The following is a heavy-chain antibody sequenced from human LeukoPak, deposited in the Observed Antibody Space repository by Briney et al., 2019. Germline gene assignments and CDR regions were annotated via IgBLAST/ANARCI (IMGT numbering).Heavy chain of an antibody. CDR2: IFHSGGNT. Sequence: GGSLRLSCAASGFTFSNYATSWVRQAPGKGLEWVSSIFHSGGNTYYTDSVKDRFTISSDTSKNTLYLQMNGLRPEDTAVYYCAMYLPPSGYQFALDSWGHGTLVTVSA. J-gene: IGHJ3*01. CDR1: GFTFSNYA. CDR3: AMYLPPSGYQFALDS. D-gene: IGHD5-12*01. V-gene: IGHV3-23*01.